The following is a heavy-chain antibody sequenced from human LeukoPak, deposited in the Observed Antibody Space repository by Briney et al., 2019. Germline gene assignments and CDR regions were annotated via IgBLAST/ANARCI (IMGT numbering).Heavy chain of an antibody. CDR3: ATGMAKYDYVWGSYRPDAFDI. J-gene: IGHJ3*02. CDR1: GYTLTELS. V-gene: IGHV1-24*01. D-gene: IGHD3-16*02. CDR2: FDPEDGET. Sequence: ASVKVSCKVSGYTLTELSMHWVRQAPGKGLEWMGGFDPEDGETIYAQKFQGRVTMTEDTSTDTAYMELSSLRSEDTAVYYCATGMAKYDYVWGSYRPDAFDIWGQGTMVTVSS.